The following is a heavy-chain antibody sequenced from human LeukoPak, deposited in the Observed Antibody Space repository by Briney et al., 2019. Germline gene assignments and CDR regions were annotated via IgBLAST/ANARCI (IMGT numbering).Heavy chain of an antibody. CDR1: GFTFSSYD. CDR2: IGTAGDT. Sequence: GGSLRLSCAASGFTFSSYDMHWVRQTTGKGLEWVSAIGTAGDTYYPGSVKGRFTISRENAKNSLYLQMNSLRAGDTAVYYCATVLSSNRYNLCDYWGQGTLVTVSS. D-gene: IGHD6-13*01. CDR3: ATVLSSNRYNLCDY. J-gene: IGHJ4*02. V-gene: IGHV3-13*04.